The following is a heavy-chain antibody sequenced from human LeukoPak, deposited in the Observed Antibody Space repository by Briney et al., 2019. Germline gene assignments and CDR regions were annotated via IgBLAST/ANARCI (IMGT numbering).Heavy chain of an antibody. J-gene: IGHJ6*03. CDR1: GGTFSSYA. CDR2: IIPIFGTA. CDR3: ARGPYDSRGQDYYYYYMDV. V-gene: IGHV1-69*13. D-gene: IGHD3-22*01. Sequence: SVKVSCKASGGTFSSYAISWVRQAPGQGLEWMGGIIPIFGTANYAQKFQGRVTITADESTSTAYMELSSLRSEDTAVYYCARGPYDSRGQDYYYYYMDVWGRGTTVTVS.